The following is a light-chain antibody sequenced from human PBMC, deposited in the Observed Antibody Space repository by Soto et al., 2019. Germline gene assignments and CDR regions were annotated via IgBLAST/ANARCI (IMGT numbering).Light chain of an antibody. CDR3: QQRSNWIT. J-gene: IGKJ5*01. CDR1: QSISSY. V-gene: IGKV3-11*01. Sequence: EIVLTQSPATLSLSPGERATLSCRASQSISSYLAWYQQKPCQAPMLLIYDASNRATGIPARFSGSGSETDFTLTISSLEPEDFAVYYCQQRSNWITFGQGTRLEIK. CDR2: DAS.